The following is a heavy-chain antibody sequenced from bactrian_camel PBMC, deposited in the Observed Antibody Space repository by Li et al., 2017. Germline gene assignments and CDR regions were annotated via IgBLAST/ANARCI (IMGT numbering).Heavy chain of an antibody. V-gene: IGHV3S1*01. CDR3: AADLELGGSCRTQRAVNAHSGH. D-gene: IGHD2*01. J-gene: IGHJ6*01. CDR2: IYTSDDQT. Sequence: QLVESGGGSVQAGGSLRLSCVASPYIYSSYCLGWFRQLPGKAEEGVASIYTSDDQTGYAGSVKGRFTISRDSAKSTLYLEMYSLKPEDTAMYYCAADLELGGSCRTQRAVNAHSGHWGQGTQVTVS. CDR1: PYIYSSYC.